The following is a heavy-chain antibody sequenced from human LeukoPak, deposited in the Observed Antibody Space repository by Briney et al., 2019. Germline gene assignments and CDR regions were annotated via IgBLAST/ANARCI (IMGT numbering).Heavy chain of an antibody. D-gene: IGHD6-13*01. J-gene: IGHJ5*02. Sequence: ASVKVSCKASGYTFTGYYMHWVRQAPGQGLEWMGWVNPQSGGTNYAQNFQGRVTMTRDTSISTAYMELSRLRSDDTAVYYCARGIIAAADYNWFDPWGQGTLVTVSS. CDR1: GYTFTGYY. CDR2: VNPQSGGT. V-gene: IGHV1-2*02. CDR3: ARGIIAAADYNWFDP.